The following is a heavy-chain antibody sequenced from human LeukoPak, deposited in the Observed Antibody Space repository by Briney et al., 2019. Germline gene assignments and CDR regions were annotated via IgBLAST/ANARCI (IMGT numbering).Heavy chain of an antibody. V-gene: IGHV1-2*02. J-gene: IGHJ4*02. CDR3: ARDLTPRSSLAY. CDR1: GYTFTGYY. Sequence: ASVKVSCKASGYTFTGYYMHWVRQAPGQGLEWMGWINPNSGGTNYAQKFQGRVTMTRDTSISTAYMELSRLRSADTAVYYCARDLTPRSSLAYWGQGTLVTVSS. CDR2: INPNSGGT. D-gene: IGHD6-6*01.